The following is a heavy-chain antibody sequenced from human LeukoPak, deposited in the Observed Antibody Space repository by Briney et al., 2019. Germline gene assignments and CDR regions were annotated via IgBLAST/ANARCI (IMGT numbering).Heavy chain of an antibody. J-gene: IGHJ4*02. CDR1: GFTFSSYG. V-gene: IGHV3-33*01. CDR2: IWYDGSNK. Sequence: GGSLRLSRAASGFTFSSYGMHWVRQAPGKGLEWVAVIWYDGSNKYYADSVKGRFTISRDNSKNTLYLQMNSLRAEDTAVYYCARDFYDSSGYYPYYFDYWGQGTLVTVSS. CDR3: ARDFYDSSGYYPYYFDY. D-gene: IGHD3-22*01.